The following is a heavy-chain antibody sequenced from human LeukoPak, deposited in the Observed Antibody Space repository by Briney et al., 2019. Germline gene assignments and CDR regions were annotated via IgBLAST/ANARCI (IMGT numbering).Heavy chain of an antibody. CDR3: ARTPSYYYDSSGYYIDY. J-gene: IGHJ4*02. CDR1: GYTFTSYG. Sequence: ASVKVSCKASGYTFTSYGISWVRQAPGQGLEWMGWISAYNGNTNYAQKLQGRVTMTTDTSTSTAYMELRSLRSDDTAVYYCARTPSYYYDSSGYYIDYWGQGTLVTVS. D-gene: IGHD3-22*01. CDR2: ISAYNGNT. V-gene: IGHV1-18*01.